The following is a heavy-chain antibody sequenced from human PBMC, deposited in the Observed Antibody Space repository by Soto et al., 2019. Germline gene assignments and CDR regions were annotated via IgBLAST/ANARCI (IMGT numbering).Heavy chain of an antibody. CDR2: INPNSGGT. D-gene: IGHD1-7*01. J-gene: IGHJ5*02. V-gene: IGHV1-2*04. Sequence: GASVKVSCKASGYTFTGYYMHWVRQAPGQGLEWMGWINPNSGGTNYAQKFQGWVTMTRDTSISTAYMELSRLRSDDTAVYYCARDYRERELTNWFDPWGQGTLVTVSS. CDR1: GYTFTGYY. CDR3: ARDYRERELTNWFDP.